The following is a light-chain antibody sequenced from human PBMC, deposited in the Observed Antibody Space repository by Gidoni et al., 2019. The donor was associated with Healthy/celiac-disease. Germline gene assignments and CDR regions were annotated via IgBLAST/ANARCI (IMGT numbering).Light chain of an antibody. V-gene: IGKV3-11*01. J-gene: IGKJ5*01. Sequence: DIVLTQSPATLSLSPGERATLSCRASQSVSSYLAWYQQKPGQAPRLLIYDASNRATGIPARFSGSGSGTDLTLTISSLEPEEFAVYYCQQRSNWPPATFGQGTRLEIK. CDR1: QSVSSY. CDR2: DAS. CDR3: QQRSNWPPAT.